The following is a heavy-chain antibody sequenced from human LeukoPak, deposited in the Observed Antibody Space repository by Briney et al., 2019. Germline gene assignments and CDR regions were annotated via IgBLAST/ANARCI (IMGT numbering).Heavy chain of an antibody. CDR1: GGSFSGYY. CDR3: ASVGRVSFPRYRDAFDI. Sequence: SETLSLTCAVYGGSFSGYYWSWVRQPPGKGLEWIGEINHSGSTNYNPSLKSRVTISVDTSKNQFSLKLSSVTAADTAVYYCASVGRVSFPRYRDAFDIWGQGTMVTVSS. D-gene: IGHD3-16*02. V-gene: IGHV4-34*01. J-gene: IGHJ3*02. CDR2: INHSGST.